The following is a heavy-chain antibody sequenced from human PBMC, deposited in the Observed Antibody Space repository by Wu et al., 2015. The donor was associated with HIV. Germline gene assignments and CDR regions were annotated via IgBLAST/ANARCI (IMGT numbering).Heavy chain of an antibody. J-gene: IGHJ5*02. Sequence: QVQLVQSGAEMKKPGASVKVSCKASGYTFIGYYLHWVRRAPGQGLEWMGWINPNSGDTDYAQNFQGRVTMTRDTSISTAYMELSRLKSDDTAVYYCARRPGSLGSTTVRDPWG. D-gene: IGHD3-10*01. CDR3: ARRPGSLGSTTVRDP. CDR2: INPNSGDT. CDR1: GYTFIGYY. V-gene: IGHV1-2*02.